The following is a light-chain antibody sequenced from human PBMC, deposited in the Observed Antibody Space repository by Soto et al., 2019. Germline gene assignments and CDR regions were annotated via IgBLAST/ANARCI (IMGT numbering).Light chain of an antibody. V-gene: IGKV3-15*01. Sequence: EIVLTQSPATLSLSPWERATLSCRASRSVSSTLAWYQQNPGQSPRVLIYGTSTRATGIPARFSGSGSGTEFTLTISSLQSEDFAVYYCHQYNFWPTFGQGTKVDIK. CDR2: GTS. CDR1: RSVSST. CDR3: HQYNFWPT. J-gene: IGKJ1*01.